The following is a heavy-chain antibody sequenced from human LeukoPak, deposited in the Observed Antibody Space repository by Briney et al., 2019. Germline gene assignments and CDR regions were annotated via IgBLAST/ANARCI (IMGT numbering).Heavy chain of an antibody. V-gene: IGHV3-23*01. CDR3: AKDYDGSGYYYFWFDP. CDR2: ITGDSYAT. J-gene: IGHJ5*02. Sequence: GGSLRLSCAASGFTFSNFAMSWVRQAPGKGLEWVSAITGDSYATYYADTVKGRFTISRDNSKDTLYLQMNSLRAEDTAVYYCAKDYDGSGYYYFWFDPWGQGTLVTVSS. D-gene: IGHD3-22*01. CDR1: GFTFSNFA.